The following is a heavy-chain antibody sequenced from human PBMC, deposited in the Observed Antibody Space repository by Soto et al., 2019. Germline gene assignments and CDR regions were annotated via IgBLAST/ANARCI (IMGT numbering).Heavy chain of an antibody. J-gene: IGHJ6*02. Sequence: QVQLVESGGGVVQPGRSLRLSCAASGFTFSSYAMHWVRQAPGKGLEWVAVISYDGSNKYYADSVKGRFTISRDNSKNTLYLQMNSLRAEDTAVYYCARDLPSSLRFYYYYYGMDVWGQGTTVTVSS. V-gene: IGHV3-30-3*01. CDR1: GFTFSSYA. CDR2: ISYDGSNK. CDR3: ARDLPSSLRFYYYYYGMDV. D-gene: IGHD3-3*01.